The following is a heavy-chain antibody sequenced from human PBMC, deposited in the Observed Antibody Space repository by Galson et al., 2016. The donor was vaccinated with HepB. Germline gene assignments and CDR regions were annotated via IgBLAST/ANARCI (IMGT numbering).Heavy chain of an antibody. CDR1: GGSFNSSSYY. CDR2: FYYSGST. J-gene: IGHJ4*02. CDR3: ARHGGGVVDY. V-gene: IGHV4-39*01. Sequence: SETLSLTCTVSGGSFNSSSYYWAWIRQPPGKGLEWIGRFYYSGSTYYKSSPKSRVTISADTSKNQFSLRLSSVTAADTAVYYCARHGGGVVDYWGQGTLVAVSS. D-gene: IGHD2-15*01.